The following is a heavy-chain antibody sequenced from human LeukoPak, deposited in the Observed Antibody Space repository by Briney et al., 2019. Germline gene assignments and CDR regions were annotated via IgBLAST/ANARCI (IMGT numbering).Heavy chain of an antibody. CDR3: ARHAVAVDC. CDR1: GFTFSNYW. V-gene: IGHV3-74*01. J-gene: IGHJ4*02. CDR2: INSDGSTT. Sequence: GGSLRLSCAASGFTFSNYWMHWVRQAPGKGLVRVSRINSDGSTTNYADSVKGRFTISRDNAKNTLYLQMNSLRAEDTAMYYCARHAVAVDCWGQGTLVTVSS. D-gene: IGHD6-19*01.